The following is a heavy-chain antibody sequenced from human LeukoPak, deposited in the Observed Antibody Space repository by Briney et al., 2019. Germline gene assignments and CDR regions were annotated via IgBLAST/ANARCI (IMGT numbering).Heavy chain of an antibody. J-gene: IGHJ4*02. V-gene: IGHV3-48*01. Sequence: GGSLRLSCAASGFTFSSYSMNWVRQAPEKGLEWVSYISYTGTIYYADSVKGRFTISRDNAKNSLYLHMNSLRAEDTALYYCTRDPRALDYWGQGTLVTVSS. CDR3: TRDPRALDY. CDR1: GFTFSSYS. CDR2: ISYTGTI.